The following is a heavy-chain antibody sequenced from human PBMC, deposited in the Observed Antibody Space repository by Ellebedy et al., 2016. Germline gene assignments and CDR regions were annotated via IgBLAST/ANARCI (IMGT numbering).Heavy chain of an antibody. J-gene: IGHJ3*02. CDR1: GYTFTSYA. CDR2: INAGNGNT. CDR3: ARSGWNDGPRPYDI. D-gene: IGHD1-1*01. Sequence: ASVKVSCKASGYTFTSYAMHWVRQAPGQRLEWMGWINAGNGNTKYSQKFQGRVTITRDTSASIAYMELSSLRSEDTAVYYCARSGWNDGPRPYDIWGQGTMVTVSS. V-gene: IGHV1-3*01.